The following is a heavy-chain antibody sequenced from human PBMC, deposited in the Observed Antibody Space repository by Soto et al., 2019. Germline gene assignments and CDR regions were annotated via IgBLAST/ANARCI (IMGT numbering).Heavy chain of an antibody. CDR3: ARGGVAVAGTYAFDI. V-gene: IGHV1-18*01. Sequence: QVQLMQSGAEVKKPGASVKVSCKASGYTFTSYGISWVRQAPGQGLEWMGWISAYNGNTYYAQKRQGRATMXXDXSXXTAYRELRSLRSDDTAVYYCARGGVAVAGTYAFDIWGQGTMVTVSS. CDR2: ISAYNGNT. CDR1: GYTFTSYG. J-gene: IGHJ3*02. D-gene: IGHD6-19*01.